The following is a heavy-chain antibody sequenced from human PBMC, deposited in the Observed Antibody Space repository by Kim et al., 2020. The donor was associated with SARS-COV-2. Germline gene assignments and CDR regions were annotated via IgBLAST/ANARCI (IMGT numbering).Heavy chain of an antibody. CDR1: GYNFTNYY. D-gene: IGHD4-17*01. CDR3: ARDPLDGDYEWLDY. CDR2: IHPGGGST. V-gene: IGHV1-46*01. Sequence: ASVKVSCRASGYNFTNYYVHWVRQAPGQGLEWMGIIHPGGGSTSYALRFQGRVTMTRDTSTSTVYMEMSSLRSEDTAVYYCARDPLDGDYEWLDYWGQGTLVTVSS. J-gene: IGHJ4*02.